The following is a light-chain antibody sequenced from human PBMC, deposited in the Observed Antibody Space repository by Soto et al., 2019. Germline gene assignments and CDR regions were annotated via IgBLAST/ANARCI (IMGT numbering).Light chain of an antibody. CDR3: QQYDNLPLT. CDR2: DAS. J-gene: IGKJ4*01. Sequence: NQLTQSPSSLSASVGDRVTITCRASQGISSYLAWYQQKPGKAPKLLIYDASDLETGVPSRFSGSGSGTDFTFTINSLQPEDIATYYCQQYDNLPLTFGGGTKVDIK. CDR1: QGISSY. V-gene: IGKV1-33*01.